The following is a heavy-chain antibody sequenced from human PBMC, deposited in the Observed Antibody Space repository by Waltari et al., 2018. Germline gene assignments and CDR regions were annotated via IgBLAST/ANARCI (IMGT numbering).Heavy chain of an antibody. V-gene: IGHV4-39*07. CDR3: ARTGQGYRTALDI. Sequence: QLQLQESGPGLVKPSETLSLTCTVSGGSISSSSYYWGWIRQPPGKGLEWIGSIYYSGSTYSHPSLKSRVTISVDTSKKQISLKLSSVTAADTAVYHCARTGQGYRTALDIWGQGTMVTVSS. CDR1: GGSISSSSYY. J-gene: IGHJ3*02. CDR2: IYYSGST. D-gene: IGHD2-2*01.